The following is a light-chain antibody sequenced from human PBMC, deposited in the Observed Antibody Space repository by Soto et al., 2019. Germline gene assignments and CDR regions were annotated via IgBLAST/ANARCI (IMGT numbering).Light chain of an antibody. J-gene: IGLJ3*02. CDR3: SSYTSSIWV. V-gene: IGLV2-14*01. CDR1: SSDVGGYNY. CDR2: DVS. Sequence: QSALTQPASVSGSPGQSITISCTGTSSDVGGYNYVSWYQQHPGKAPKLMIYDVSNRPSGVSNRFSGSKSGNTASLTISGXXXEXEADYXCSSYTSSIWVXXXGXKLTVL.